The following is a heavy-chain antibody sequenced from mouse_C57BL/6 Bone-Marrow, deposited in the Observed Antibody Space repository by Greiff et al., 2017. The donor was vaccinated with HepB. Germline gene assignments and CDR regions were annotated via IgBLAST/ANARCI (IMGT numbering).Heavy chain of an antibody. V-gene: IGHV14-4*01. Sequence: EVQLQQSGAELVRPGASVKLSCTASGFNIKDDYMHWVKQRPEQGLEWIGWIDPENGYTEYASKFQGKATITADTSSNTAYLQLSSLTSEDTAVYYCTTGYGSSYWYFDVWGTGTTVTVSS. J-gene: IGHJ1*03. CDR2: IDPENGYT. D-gene: IGHD1-1*01. CDR1: GFNIKDDY. CDR3: TTGYGSSYWYFDV.